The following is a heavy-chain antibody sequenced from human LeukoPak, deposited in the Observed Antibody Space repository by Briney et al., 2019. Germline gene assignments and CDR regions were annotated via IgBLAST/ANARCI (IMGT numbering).Heavy chain of an antibody. CDR2: IIWNSGSI. CDR1: GFTFDDYA. V-gene: IGHV3-9*01. J-gene: IGHJ4*02. CDR3: AKESPLTTVTTVFDY. D-gene: IGHD4-17*01. Sequence: SLRLSCAASGFTFDDYAMHWVRQAPGKGLEWVSGIIWNSGSIGYADSVKARFTISRDNAKNPLYLQINSLRAEDTALYYCAKESPLTTVTTVFDYWGQGTLVTVSS.